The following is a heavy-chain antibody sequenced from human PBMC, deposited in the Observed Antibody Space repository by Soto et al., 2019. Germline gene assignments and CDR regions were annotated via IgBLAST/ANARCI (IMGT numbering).Heavy chain of an antibody. V-gene: IGHV1-2*04. Sequence: ASVKVSCKASGYTFTGYYMHWVRQAPGQGLEWMGWINPNSGGTNYAQKFQGWVTMTRDTSISTAYMELSRLRSDDTAVYCCARDQAYYDILTGHYYYYGMDVWGQGTTVTVS. CDR1: GYTFTGYY. CDR2: INPNSGGT. J-gene: IGHJ6*02. CDR3: ARDQAYYDILTGHYYYYGMDV. D-gene: IGHD3-9*01.